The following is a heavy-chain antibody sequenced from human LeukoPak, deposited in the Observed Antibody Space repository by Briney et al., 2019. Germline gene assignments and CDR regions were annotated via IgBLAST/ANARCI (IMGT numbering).Heavy chain of an antibody. V-gene: IGHV4-4*09. Sequence: SETLSLTCIVSGGSIGGYYWSWFRQPPGKELEWIGYIYTSGSTNYNPSLKSRVTISVDTSKNQFSLKLSSVTAADTAVYYCARRGPNNWFYPWGQGTLVTVSS. CDR1: GGSIGGYY. CDR2: IYTSGST. CDR3: ARRGPNNWFYP. J-gene: IGHJ5*02. D-gene: IGHD6-25*01.